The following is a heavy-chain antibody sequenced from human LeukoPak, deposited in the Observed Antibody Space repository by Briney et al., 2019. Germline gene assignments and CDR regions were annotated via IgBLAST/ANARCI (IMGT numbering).Heavy chain of an antibody. Sequence: PGGSLRLSCAASGFTISGSTMHWVRQASGKGLEWVGRIRSKANGYETAYAASVNGRFTISRDDSKNTAYLQMNSLKTEDTAVYYCTRPGRDGYNDYWGQGTLVTVSS. J-gene: IGHJ4*02. D-gene: IGHD5-24*01. CDR2: IRSKANGYET. V-gene: IGHV3-73*01. CDR3: TRPGRDGYNDY. CDR1: GFTISGST.